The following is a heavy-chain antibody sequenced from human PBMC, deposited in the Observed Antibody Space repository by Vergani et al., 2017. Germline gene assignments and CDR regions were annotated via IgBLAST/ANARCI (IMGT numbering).Heavy chain of an antibody. V-gene: IGHV4-39*07. J-gene: IGHJ4*02. CDR2: IYYSGST. CDR3: ARGESAYSSGWFLY. D-gene: IGHD6-19*01. Sequence: QVQLQESGPGLVKPSETLSLTCTVSNDSVSNTFYYWGWIRQTPGTGLEWIGSIYYSGSTYYNPSLESRVTISVDTSKNQFSLKLSSVTAADTAVYYCARGESAYSSGWFLYWGQGTLVTVSS. CDR1: NDSVSNTFYY.